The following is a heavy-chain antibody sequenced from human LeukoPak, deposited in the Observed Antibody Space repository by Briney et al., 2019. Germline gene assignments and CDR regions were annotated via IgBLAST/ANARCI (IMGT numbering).Heavy chain of an antibody. J-gene: IGHJ4*02. CDR3: TRYRGYFDY. V-gene: IGHV3-49*04. CDR2: IRSNTYGGTT. Sequence: GGSLRLSCTASGFTFDDYAMNWVRQAPGKGLEWVGFIRSNTYGGTTEYAASVKGIFTISRDDSKSIVYLKMNSLKADDTAVYYCTRYRGYFDYWGQGTLVTVSS. D-gene: IGHD3-10*01. CDR1: GFTFDDYA.